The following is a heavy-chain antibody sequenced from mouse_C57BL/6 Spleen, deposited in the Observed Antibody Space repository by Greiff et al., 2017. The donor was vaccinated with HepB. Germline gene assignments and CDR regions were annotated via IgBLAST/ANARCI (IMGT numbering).Heavy chain of an antibody. Sequence: VQLQQSGAELVRPGASVKLSCKASGYTFTDYYINWVKQRPGQGLEWIARIYPGSGNTYYNEKFKGKATLTAEKSSSTAYMQLSSLTSEDSAVYFGARSSLPMDYWGQGTSVTVAS. CDR2: IYPGSGNT. V-gene: IGHV1-76*01. D-gene: IGHD1-3*01. CDR1: GYTFTDYY. CDR3: ARSSLPMDY. J-gene: IGHJ4*01.